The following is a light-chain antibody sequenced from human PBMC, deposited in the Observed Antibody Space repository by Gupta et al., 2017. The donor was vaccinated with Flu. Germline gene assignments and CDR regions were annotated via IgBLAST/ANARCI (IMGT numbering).Light chain of an antibody. V-gene: IGKV3D-20*01. CDR3: QKYGIPTPIT. CDR2: DAS. Sequence: MVLPKSPATLSSSPGERATLSCGASQSVSSNYLAWYQPKTGLAPRLLIYDASSRAAGSPDRCMGSGSGTDYILIISSLETEDFVVYYCQKYGIPTPITFGQGTRLDIK. J-gene: IGKJ1*01. CDR1: QSVSSNY.